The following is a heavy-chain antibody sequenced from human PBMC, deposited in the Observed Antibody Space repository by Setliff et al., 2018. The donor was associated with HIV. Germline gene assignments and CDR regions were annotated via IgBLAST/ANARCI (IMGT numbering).Heavy chain of an antibody. J-gene: IGHJ4*02. CDR1: GFTFSTYA. Sequence: PAGSLRLSCAVSGFTFSTYAMIWVRQAPGKGLEWVSLISDNGGSTYYADSVKGRFTISRDNSKNTLYLQMNSLRAEDTAVYYCAKDTVRGWNYPLGYWGQGTLGTASS. D-gene: IGHD1-7*01. V-gene: IGHV3-23*01. CDR2: ISDNGGST. CDR3: AKDTVRGWNYPLGY.